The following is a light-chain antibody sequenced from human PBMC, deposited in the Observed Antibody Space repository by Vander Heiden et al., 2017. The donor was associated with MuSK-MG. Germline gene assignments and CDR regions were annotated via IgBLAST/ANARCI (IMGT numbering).Light chain of an antibody. Sequence: DVQMTQSPSTLSASAGDRVTITCRASQSISSWLAWYQHKPGKAPKLLIYKASSLESGVPSRFSGSGSGTEFTLTISSLQPDDFATYYCQQDNFYPWTFGQGTKVEIK. V-gene: IGKV1-5*03. CDR1: QSISSW. J-gene: IGKJ1*01. CDR3: QQDNFYPWT. CDR2: KAS.